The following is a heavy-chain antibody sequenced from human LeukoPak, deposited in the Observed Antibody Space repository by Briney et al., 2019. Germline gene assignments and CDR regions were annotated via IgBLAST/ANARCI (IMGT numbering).Heavy chain of an antibody. CDR1: GYTFSSYG. J-gene: IGHJ5*02. CDR2: ISAYNGQT. V-gene: IGHV1-18*01. D-gene: IGHD2-2*01. Sequence: ASVKVSCKASGYTFSSYGISWVRQAPGQGLEWMGWISAYNGQTIYAQKLQGRVTTTTDTSTSTAYMELRSLTSDDTAVYYCARDFTPYCSSTSCSWFDPWGLGTLVTVSS. CDR3: ARDFTPYCSSTSCSWFDP.